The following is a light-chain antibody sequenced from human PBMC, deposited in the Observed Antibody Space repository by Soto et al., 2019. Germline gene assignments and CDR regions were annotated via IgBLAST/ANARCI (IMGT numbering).Light chain of an antibody. J-gene: IGKJ2*01. CDR3: QQYDT. Sequence: EIVLTQSPGTVPLSPGESATLSCRASQSISRSDLARYQHRPGQSPRLLIYATSSRATGIPDRFTGGGAGTGFTLTISRLEREDSAVYYCQQYDTFGQGTKVDIK. CDR1: QSISRSD. V-gene: IGKV3-20*01. CDR2: ATS.